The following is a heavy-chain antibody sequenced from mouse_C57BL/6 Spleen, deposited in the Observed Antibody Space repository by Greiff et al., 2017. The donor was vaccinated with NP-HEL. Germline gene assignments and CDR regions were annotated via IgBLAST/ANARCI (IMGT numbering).Heavy chain of an antibody. CDR3: AHYYYGSSPWYFDV. V-gene: IGHV1-42*01. J-gene: IGHJ1*03. Sequence: EVQLQESGPELVKPGASVKISCKASGYSFTGYYMNWVKQSPEKSLEWIGEINPSTGGTTYNQKFKAKATLTVDKSSSTAYMQLKSLTSEDSAVYYCAHYYYGSSPWYFDVWGTGTTVTVSS. CDR2: INPSTGGT. CDR1: GYSFTGYY. D-gene: IGHD1-1*01.